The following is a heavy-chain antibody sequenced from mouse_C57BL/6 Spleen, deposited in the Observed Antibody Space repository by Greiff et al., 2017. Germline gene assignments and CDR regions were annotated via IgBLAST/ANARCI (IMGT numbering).Heavy chain of an antibody. V-gene: IGHV5-6*01. CDR1: GFTFSSYG. D-gene: IGHD4-1*01. CDR3: ARHPNWDEGAY. Sequence: EVKLVESGGDLVKPGGSLKLSCAASGFTFSSYGMSWVRQTPDKRLEWVATISSGGSYTYYPDSVKGRFTISRDNAKNTLYLQMSSLKSEDTAMYYCARHPNWDEGAYWGQGTLGTVSA. CDR2: ISSGGSYT. J-gene: IGHJ3*01.